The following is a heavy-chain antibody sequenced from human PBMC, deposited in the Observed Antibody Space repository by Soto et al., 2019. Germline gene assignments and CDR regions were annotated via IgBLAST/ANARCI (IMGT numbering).Heavy chain of an antibody. CDR1: GYAISSGFY. CDR3: ARVRRIGMSGSPGDS. Sequence: PSETLSLTCDVSGYAISSGFYWAWIRQPPGKRLEWIGNIYFTGTTSYNPSLKTRVTMSVDTSKNQFSLRLSSVTAADTAVFYCARVRRIGMSGSPGDSWGQGTQVTSP. D-gene: IGHD3-10*01. CDR2: IYFTGTT. J-gene: IGHJ4*02. V-gene: IGHV4-38-2*01.